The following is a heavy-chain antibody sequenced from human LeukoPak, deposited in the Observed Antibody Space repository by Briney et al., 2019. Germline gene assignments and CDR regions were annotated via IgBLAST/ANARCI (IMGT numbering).Heavy chain of an antibody. CDR1: GYTFTSYR. Sequence: ASVKVSCKASGYTFTSYRISWVRQAPGQGLESMGWISAYNGNTNYAQKLQGRVTMTTDTSTSTAYMELRSLRSDDTAVYYCARRVVAATHWFDPWGQGTLVTVSS. V-gene: IGHV1-18*01. CDR2: ISAYNGNT. J-gene: IGHJ5*02. CDR3: ARRVVAATHWFDP. D-gene: IGHD2-15*01.